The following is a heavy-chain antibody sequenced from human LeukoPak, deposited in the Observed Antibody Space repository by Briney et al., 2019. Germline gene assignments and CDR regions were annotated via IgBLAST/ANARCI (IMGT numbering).Heavy chain of an antibody. CDR2: IYHSGST. V-gene: IGHV4-31*03. Sequence: SQTLSHTCTVSGGSISSGGYFWSWIRQHPGKGLEWIGNIYHSGSTYHNPSLKSRVTISVDTSKNQFSLKLSSVTAADTAVYYCARRYSGYEYFDYWGQGTLVTVSS. J-gene: IGHJ4*02. CDR3: ARRYSGYEYFDY. CDR1: GGSISSGGYF. D-gene: IGHD5-12*01.